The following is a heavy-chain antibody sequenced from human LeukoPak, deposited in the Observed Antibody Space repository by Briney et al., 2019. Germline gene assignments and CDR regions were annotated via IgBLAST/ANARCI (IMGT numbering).Heavy chain of an antibody. CDR1: GGSISSYY. J-gene: IGHJ5*01. D-gene: IGHD2-2*02. V-gene: IGHV4-59*01. CDR3: EREYCSSNSCYTGEWFDS. Sequence: SETLSLTCTVSGGSISSYYWSWTRQPPGKGLEWIGYIYYSGSTNYNPSLKSRVTISVDTSKNQFSLKLGSVTAADTAVYYCEREYCSSNSCYTGEWFDSWGQGTLVTVSS. CDR2: IYYSGST.